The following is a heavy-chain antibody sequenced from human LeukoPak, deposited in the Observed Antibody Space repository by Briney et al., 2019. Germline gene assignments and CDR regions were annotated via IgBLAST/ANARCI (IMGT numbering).Heavy chain of an antibody. D-gene: IGHD1-14*01. CDR2: ISYDGSNK. Sequence: GGSLRLSCAASGFTFSSYAMHWVRQAPGKGLEWVAVISYDGSNKYYADSVKGRFTISRDNSKNTLYLQMNSLRAEDTAVYYCARDRRGTRAEYFQHWGQGTLVTVSS. V-gene: IGHV3-30*14. CDR1: GFTFSSYA. CDR3: ARDRRGTRAEYFQH. J-gene: IGHJ1*01.